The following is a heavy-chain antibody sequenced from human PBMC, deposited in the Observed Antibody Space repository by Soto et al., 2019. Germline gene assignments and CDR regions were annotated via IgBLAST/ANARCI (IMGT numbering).Heavy chain of an antibody. J-gene: IGHJ4*02. CDR1: GFTFSDYA. CDR2: VSHDGRNT. V-gene: IGHV3-30*18. CDR3: AKWGRQWLVTSDFNY. D-gene: IGHD6-19*01. Sequence: VQLVESGGGVVQPGRSLRLSCAASGFTFSDYAMHWVRQAPGKGLEWVAVVSHDGRNTHYADSVKGRFTISRDSSKNTVSLAMNSLRAEDTAVYYCAKWGRQWLVTSDFNYWGQGALVTVSS.